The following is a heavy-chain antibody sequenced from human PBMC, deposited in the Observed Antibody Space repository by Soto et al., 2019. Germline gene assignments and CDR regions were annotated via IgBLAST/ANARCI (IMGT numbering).Heavy chain of an antibody. CDR1: GFSLSTRGKT. Sequence: QITLKGSGPTLVKPTQTLTLTCTVSGFSLSTRGKTLGWIRQPPGEAPEWLALREQYSPSLQSRLTFTKDTSKNQVVLTMTDMDPVDTASYYCTLRDDSSRGPIYWGQGILVTVSS. J-gene: IGHJ4*02. CDR2: RE. CDR3: TLRDDSSRGPIY. V-gene: IGHV2-5*01. D-gene: IGHD3-22*01.